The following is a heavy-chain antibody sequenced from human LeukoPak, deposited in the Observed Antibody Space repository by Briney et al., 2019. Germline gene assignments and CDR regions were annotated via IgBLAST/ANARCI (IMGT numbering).Heavy chain of an antibody. J-gene: IGHJ3*02. Sequence: SLVKVSCKASGGTFSSYAISWVRQAPGQGLEWMGGIIPIFGTANYAQKFQGRVTITTDESTSTAYMELSSLRSEDTAVYYCARAYGGNSVDAFDIWGQGTMVTVSS. CDR3: ARAYGGNSVDAFDI. CDR2: IIPIFGTA. CDR1: GGTFSSYA. D-gene: IGHD4-23*01. V-gene: IGHV1-69*05.